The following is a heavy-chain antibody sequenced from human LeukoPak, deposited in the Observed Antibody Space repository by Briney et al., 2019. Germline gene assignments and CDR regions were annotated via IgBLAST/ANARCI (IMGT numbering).Heavy chain of an antibody. CDR1: GFTVSSNY. J-gene: IGHJ5*02. CDR2: IYSGGST. V-gene: IGHV3-66*01. D-gene: IGHD3-22*01. CDR3: AREVSYYDSSGYYGGNWFDL. Sequence: GGSLRLSCAASGFTVSSNYMSWVRQAPGKGLEWVSVIYSGGSTYYADSVKGRFTISRDNSKNTLYLQMNSLRAEDTAVYYCAREVSYYDSSGYYGGNWFDLWGQGTLVTVSS.